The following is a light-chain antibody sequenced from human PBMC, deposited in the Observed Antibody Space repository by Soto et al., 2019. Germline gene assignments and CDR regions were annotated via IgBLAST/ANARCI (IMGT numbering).Light chain of an antibody. V-gene: IGLV1-44*01. CDR3: AAWDDSLNGYV. Sequence: DLTKAPSATGIPGQRGTISCSRSSSNIGSNTVNWYQQLPGTAPKLLIYSNNQRPSGVPDRFSGSKSGTSASLAISGLQSEDEADYYCAAWDDSLNGYVFGTGTKVTVL. J-gene: IGLJ1*01. CDR1: SSNIGSNT. CDR2: SNN.